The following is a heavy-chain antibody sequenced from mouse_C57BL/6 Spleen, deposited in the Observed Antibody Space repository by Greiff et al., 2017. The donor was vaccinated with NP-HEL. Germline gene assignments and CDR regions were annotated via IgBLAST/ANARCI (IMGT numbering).Heavy chain of an antibody. CDR1: GYAFSSSW. V-gene: IGHV1-82*01. D-gene: IGHD3-3*01. CDR3: AREGTQLDY. Sequence: QVQLKESGPELVKPGASVKISCKASGYAFSSSWMNWVKQRPGKGLEWIGRIYPGDGDTNYNGKFKGKATLTADKSSSTAYMQLSSLTSEDSAVYFCAREGTQLDYWGQGTTLTVSS. CDR2: IYPGDGDT. J-gene: IGHJ2*01.